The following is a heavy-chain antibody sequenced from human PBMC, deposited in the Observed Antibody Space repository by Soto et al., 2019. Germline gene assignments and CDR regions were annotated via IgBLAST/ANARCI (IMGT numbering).Heavy chain of an antibody. J-gene: IGHJ6*03. CDR2: INSDGSST. V-gene: IGHV3-74*01. D-gene: IGHD3-3*01. Sequence: EVQLVESGGGLVQPGGSLRLSCAASGFTFSSYWMHWVRQAPGKGLVWVSRINSDGSSTSYADSVKGRFTISRDNAKNTLYLQMNSLRAEDTAEYYCARDGNTYYDFWSGYYTGSYYYYYMDVWGKGTTVTVSS. CDR1: GFTFSSYW. CDR3: ARDGNTYYDFWSGYYTGSYYYYYMDV.